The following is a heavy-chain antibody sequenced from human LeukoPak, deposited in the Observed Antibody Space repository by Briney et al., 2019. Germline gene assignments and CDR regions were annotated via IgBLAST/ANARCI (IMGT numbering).Heavy chain of an antibody. D-gene: IGHD3-22*01. V-gene: IGHV1-18*01. CDR1: GYTFTSYG. CDR3: ARDLSKGDSSGYYTPSGAFDI. J-gene: IGHJ3*02. CDR2: ISAYNGNT. Sequence: GASVKVSCKASGYTFTSYGISWVRQAPGQGLEWMGWISAYNGNTNYAQKLQGRVTMTTDTSTSTAYMELRSLRSDDTAVYYCARDLSKGDSSGYYTPSGAFDIWGQGTMVTVSS.